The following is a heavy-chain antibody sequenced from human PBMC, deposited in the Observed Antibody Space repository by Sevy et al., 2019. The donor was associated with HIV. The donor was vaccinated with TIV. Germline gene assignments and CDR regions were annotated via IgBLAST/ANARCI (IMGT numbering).Heavy chain of an antibody. J-gene: IGHJ6*02. CDR3: AKGGGSGSYSPNYYYYYGMDV. V-gene: IGHV3-30*18. D-gene: IGHD3-10*01. CDR1: GFTFSSYG. CDR2: ISYDGCNK. Sequence: GGSLRLSCAASGFTFSSYGMHWVRQAPGKGLEWVAVISYDGCNKYYADSVKGRFTISRDNSKNTLYLQMNSLRAEETAVYYCAKGGGSGSYSPNYYYYYGMDVWGQGTTVTVSS.